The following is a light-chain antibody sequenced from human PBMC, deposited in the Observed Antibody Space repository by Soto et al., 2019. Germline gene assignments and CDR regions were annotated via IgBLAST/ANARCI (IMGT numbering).Light chain of an antibody. Sequence: IVMTQSPDSLAVSLGARATINCKSSQSVLYSSNNKNYLAWYQQKPGQPPKLLIYWASTRESGVPDRFSGSGSGTDFTLTISSLQAEDVAVYYCQQHYSTPYTFGQGTKLEIK. CDR1: QSVLYSSNNKNY. J-gene: IGKJ2*01. CDR3: QQHYSTPYT. CDR2: WAS. V-gene: IGKV4-1*01.